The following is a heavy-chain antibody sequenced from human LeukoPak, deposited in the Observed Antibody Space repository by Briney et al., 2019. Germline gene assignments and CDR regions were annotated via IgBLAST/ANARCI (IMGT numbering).Heavy chain of an antibody. J-gene: IGHJ5*02. CDR2: ISYDGSNK. Sequence: PGGSLRLSCAASGFTFSSYAMHWVRQAPGKGLEWVAVISYDGSNKYYADSVKGRFTISRDNSKNTLYLQMNSLRAEDTAVYYCARGLAARPNWFDPWGQGTLVTVSS. CDR1: GFTFSSYA. V-gene: IGHV3-30-3*01. D-gene: IGHD6-6*01. CDR3: ARGLAARPNWFDP.